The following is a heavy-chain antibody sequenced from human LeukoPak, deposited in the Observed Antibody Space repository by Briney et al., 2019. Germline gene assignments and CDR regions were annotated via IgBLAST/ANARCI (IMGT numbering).Heavy chain of an antibody. CDR2: ISTTGYNT. V-gene: IGHV3-23*01. Sequence: LGGSLRLSCAASGFTFSTYAMSWVRQAPGKGLEWVLTISTTGYNTYYADSVKGRFTIARDNSKNTQSLHMNSLRAEDTAVYYCLGYCSGGSCYSGAHWGQGTLVTVSS. CDR3: LGYCSGGSCYSGAH. J-gene: IGHJ4*02. D-gene: IGHD2-15*01. CDR1: GFTFSTYA.